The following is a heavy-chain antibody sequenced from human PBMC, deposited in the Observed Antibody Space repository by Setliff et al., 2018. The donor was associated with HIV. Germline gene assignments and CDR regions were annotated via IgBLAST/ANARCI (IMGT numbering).Heavy chain of an antibody. CDR3: AKDPRAAVATICDY. CDR1: GFTFDSYS. Sequence: GGSLRLSCATSGFTFDSYSIIWVRQAPGKGLEWVSYISGLGGGTIYYADSVRGRFTISRDNAKNSLYLQMNSLRAEDTAVYYCAKDPRAAVATICDYWGQGTLVTVSS. CDR2: ISGLGGGTI. D-gene: IGHD5-12*01. V-gene: IGHV3-48*01. J-gene: IGHJ4*02.